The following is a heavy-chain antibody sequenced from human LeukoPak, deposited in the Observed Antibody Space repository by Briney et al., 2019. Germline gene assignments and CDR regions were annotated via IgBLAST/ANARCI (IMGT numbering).Heavy chain of an antibody. CDR1: CGSISSGGYS. J-gene: IGHJ3*02. CDR3: AGPIVGATKDAFDI. V-gene: IGHV4-30-2*01. CDR2: IYHSGST. Sequence: SETLSLTCSVSCGSISSGGYSWSWIRQPPGKGLEWSGYIYHSGSTYYNPSLKRRVTISVDRSKNQFSLKLSSVTAADTAVYYCAGPIVGATKDAFDIWGQGTMVTVSS. D-gene: IGHD1-26*01.